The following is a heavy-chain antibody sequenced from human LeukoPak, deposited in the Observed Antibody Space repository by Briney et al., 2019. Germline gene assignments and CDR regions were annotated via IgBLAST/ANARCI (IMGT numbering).Heavy chain of an antibody. Sequence: SETLSLTCTVSGGSISRNYWNWIRQPPGKGVERIGYIYISGSTSYNPSLKSRVTLSVDTSKNQFSLKLSSVTAADTAVYYCARVYCSGGSCYYNAFDIWGQGTMVTVSS. D-gene: IGHD2-15*01. CDR2: IYISGST. V-gene: IGHV4-59*01. J-gene: IGHJ3*02. CDR3: ARVYCSGGSCYYNAFDI. CDR1: GGSISRNY.